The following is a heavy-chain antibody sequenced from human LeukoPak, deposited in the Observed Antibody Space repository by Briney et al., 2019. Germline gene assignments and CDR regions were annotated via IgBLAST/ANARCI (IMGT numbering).Heavy chain of an antibody. D-gene: IGHD6-13*01. CDR3: ARLVGSSWYHEVLLGRDY. CDR2: IYYSGST. V-gene: IGHV4-59*08. J-gene: IGHJ4*02. Sequence: SETLSLTCTVSGGSISNYFWRWIRQPPGKGLEWIGSIYYSGSTNYNPSLKSRVTLSLDTSKNQFSLKLSSMTAADTAVYYCARLVGSSWYHEVLLGRDYWGQGTLVTVSS. CDR1: GGSISNYF.